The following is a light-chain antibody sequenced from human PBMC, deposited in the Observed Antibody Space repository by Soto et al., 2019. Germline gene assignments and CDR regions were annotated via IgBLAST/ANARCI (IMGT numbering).Light chain of an antibody. CDR2: GAS. V-gene: IGKV3-15*01. Sequence: EIVMAQSPATLSVSPGERATLSCRASQSVSSNLAWYQQKPGQAPRLLIYGASTRATGIPARFSGSGSGTEFTPTISSLQSEDFAVYYCQQYNNWPVFGQGTKVDIK. J-gene: IGKJ1*01. CDR1: QSVSSN. CDR3: QQYNNWPV.